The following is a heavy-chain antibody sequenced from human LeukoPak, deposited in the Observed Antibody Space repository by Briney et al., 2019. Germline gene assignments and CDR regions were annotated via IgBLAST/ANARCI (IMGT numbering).Heavy chain of an antibody. V-gene: IGHV3-53*01. J-gene: IGHJ4*02. Sequence: GGSLRLSCVVSGFSISYNYMSWFRQAPGKGLEWISLIYSAGDSYYADSVKGRFIISKDNSKNTVYLQMNRLRPEVTAVYYCASYYCSAGSCYFDGWGQGTLVTVSS. CDR3: ASYYCSAGSCYFDG. D-gene: IGHD2-8*02. CDR1: GFSISYNY. CDR2: IYSAGDS.